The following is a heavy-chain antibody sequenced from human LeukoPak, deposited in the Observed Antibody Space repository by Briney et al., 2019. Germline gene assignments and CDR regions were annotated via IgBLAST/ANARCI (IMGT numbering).Heavy chain of an antibody. Sequence: PGGSLRLSCAASEFSVGSNYMTWVRQAPGKGLEWVSLIYSGGSTYYADSVKGRFTISRDNSKNTLVLQMNSLRSEDTAVYFCARDNRDWAFDYWGQGTLVTVSS. CDR2: IYSGGST. J-gene: IGHJ4*02. V-gene: IGHV3-66*02. D-gene: IGHD4-17*01. CDR1: EFSVGSNY. CDR3: ARDNRDWAFDY.